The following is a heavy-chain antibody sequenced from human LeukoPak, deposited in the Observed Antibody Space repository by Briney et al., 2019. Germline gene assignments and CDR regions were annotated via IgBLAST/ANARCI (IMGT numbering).Heavy chain of an antibody. CDR1: YY. CDR2: IYYSGST. J-gene: IGHJ5*02. Sequence: YYWXWIRQPPXKGLEWIGYIYYSGSTNYNPSLKSRVTISVDTSKNQFSLKLSSVTAADTAVYYCARVGFGDWFDPWGQGTLVTVSS. CDR3: ARVGFGDWFDP. V-gene: IGHV4-59*01. D-gene: IGHD3-10*01.